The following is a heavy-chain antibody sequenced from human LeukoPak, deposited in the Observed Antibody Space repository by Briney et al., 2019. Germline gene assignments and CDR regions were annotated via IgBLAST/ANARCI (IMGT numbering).Heavy chain of an antibody. CDR3: ASTLNYGGNSPSDY. D-gene: IGHD4-23*01. CDR2: ISSSGSTI. V-gene: IGHV3-11*01. J-gene: IGHJ4*02. Sequence: PGGSLRLSCAASGFTFSDYYMSWIRQAPGKGLEWVSYISSSGSTIYYADSVKGRFTISRDNAKNSLYLQMNSLRAEDTAVYYCASTLNYGGNSPSDYWGQGTLVTVSS. CDR1: GFTFSDYY.